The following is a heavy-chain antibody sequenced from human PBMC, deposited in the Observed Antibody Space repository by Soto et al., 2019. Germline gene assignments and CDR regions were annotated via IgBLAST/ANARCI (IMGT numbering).Heavy chain of an antibody. Sequence: QVQLVQSGAEVKKPGSSVKVSCKASGGTFSSYAISWVRPAPGQGLEWMGGIIPIFGTANYAQKFQGRVTITADESTSTAYMELSSLRSEDTAVYYCARAGYYYDSSGYYAVHYYYYGMDVWGQGTTVTVSS. V-gene: IGHV1-69*01. CDR2: IIPIFGTA. CDR3: ARAGYYYDSSGYYAVHYYYYGMDV. CDR1: GGTFSSYA. J-gene: IGHJ6*02. D-gene: IGHD3-22*01.